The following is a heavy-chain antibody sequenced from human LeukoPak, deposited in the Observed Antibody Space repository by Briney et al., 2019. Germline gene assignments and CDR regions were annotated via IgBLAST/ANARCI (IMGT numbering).Heavy chain of an antibody. CDR2: IYHSGST. CDR3: ARVAAAYYYYGMDV. Sequence: PSQTLSLTCTVSGGSISSGGYSWSWIRQPPGTGLEWIGYIYHSGSTYYNPSLKSRVTISVDRSKNQFSLKLSSVTAADTAVYYCARVAAAYYYYGMDVWGQGTTVTVSS. CDR1: GGSISSGGYS. J-gene: IGHJ6*02. V-gene: IGHV4-30-2*01.